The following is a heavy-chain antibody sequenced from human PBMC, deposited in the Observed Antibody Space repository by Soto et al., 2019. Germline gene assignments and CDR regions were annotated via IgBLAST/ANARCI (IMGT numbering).Heavy chain of an antibody. D-gene: IGHD2-2*01. CDR3: ASSYCISTSCPPYYGMDV. CDR1: GYTFTSYA. CDR2: INAGNGNT. J-gene: IGHJ6*02. V-gene: IGHV1-3*05. Sequence: QVQLVQSGAEEKKPGASVKVSCKASGYTFTSYAMHWVRQAPGQRLEWMGWINAGNGNTKYSQKFQGRVTITRDTSAITANTELSSLRSEDTAVYYCASSYCISTSCPPYYGMDVWGQGTTVTVSS.